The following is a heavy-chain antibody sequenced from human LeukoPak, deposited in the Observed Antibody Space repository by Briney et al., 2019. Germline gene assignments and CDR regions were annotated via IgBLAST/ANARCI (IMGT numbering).Heavy chain of an antibody. D-gene: IGHD6-13*01. Sequence: SETLSLTCTVSGGSISSGSYYWSWIRQPPGKGLEWIGYIYYSGSTNYNPSLKSRVTISVDTSKNQFSLKLSSVTAADTAVYYCARYSSSWGPGFDYWGQGTLVTVSS. J-gene: IGHJ4*02. CDR3: ARYSSSWGPGFDY. V-gene: IGHV4-61*01. CDR1: GGSISSGSYY. CDR2: IYYSGST.